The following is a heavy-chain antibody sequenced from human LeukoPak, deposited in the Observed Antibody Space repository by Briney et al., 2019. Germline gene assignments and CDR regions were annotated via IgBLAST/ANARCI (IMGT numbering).Heavy chain of an antibody. CDR3: ARERTSLDY. V-gene: IGHV1-8*03. D-gene: IGHD1-1*01. CDR2: MNPNSGNT. J-gene: IGHJ4*02. CDR1: GYTFTSYD. Sequence: ASVKVSCKASGYTFTSYDINRVRQATGQGLEWMGWMNPNSGNTGYAQKFQGRVTITRNTSISTAYMELSSLRSEDTAVYCCARERTSLDYWGQGTLVTVSS.